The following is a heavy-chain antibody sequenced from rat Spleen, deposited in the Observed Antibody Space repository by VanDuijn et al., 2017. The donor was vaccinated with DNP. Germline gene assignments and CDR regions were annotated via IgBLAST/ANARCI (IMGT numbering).Heavy chain of an antibody. J-gene: IGHJ1*01. CDR2: INYSGRT. V-gene: IGHV3-1*01. Sequence: EVQLQESGPGLVKPSQSLSLTCSVTGYSITSNYWGWIRKFPGNKMEWIGHINYSGRTTFNPSLKSRISITRDTSKNQFFLQLNSVTTEDTATYYCVRWGYWYFDFWGPGTMVTVSS. CDR3: VRWGYWYFDF. CDR1: GYSITSNY.